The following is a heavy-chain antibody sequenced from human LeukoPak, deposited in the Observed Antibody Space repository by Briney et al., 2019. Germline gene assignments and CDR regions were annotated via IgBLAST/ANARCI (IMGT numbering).Heavy chain of an antibody. CDR3: AKGRPEGGILARDY. CDR2: ISGSGGNT. J-gene: IGHJ4*02. CDR1: GFTFSSYA. D-gene: IGHD2-15*01. V-gene: IGHV3-23*01. Sequence: PGGSLRLSCAASGFTFSSYAMTWVRQAPGKGLEWVSGISGSGGNTYYTNSVRGRLSISRDNSKNTLYLQMNSLRAQDTAVYYCAKGRPEGGILARDYWGEGNLVTVSS.